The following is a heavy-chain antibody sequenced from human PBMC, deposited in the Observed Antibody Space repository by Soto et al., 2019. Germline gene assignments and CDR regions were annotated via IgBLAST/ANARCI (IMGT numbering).Heavy chain of an antibody. CDR3: ARGDPLISFYDGMDL. V-gene: IGHV1-3*01. D-gene: IGHD2-8*01. J-gene: IGHJ6*02. CDR1: GYTFTSYA. CDR2: INAGNGNT. Sequence: QVRLVQSGAEVTKPGASVKVSCKASGYTFTSYAVHWVRQAPGQRLEWVGWINAGNGNTKYSQKFQGRVTITRETSANTAYMELSSLGSEDTAVYYCARGDPLISFYDGMDLWGQGTTVTVSS.